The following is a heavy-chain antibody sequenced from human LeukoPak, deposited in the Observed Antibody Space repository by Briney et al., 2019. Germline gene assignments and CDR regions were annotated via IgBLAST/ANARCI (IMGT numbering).Heavy chain of an antibody. CDR1: DDSVSSSRYY. Sequence: PSETLSLTCTVSDDSVSSSRYYWTWIRQPPGKGLEWIGYIYYSGSTNYNPSLKSRVTISVDTSKNQFSLKLSSVTAADTAVYYCASGRWVFDYWGQGTLVTVSS. J-gene: IGHJ4*02. V-gene: IGHV4-61*01. D-gene: IGHD3-3*01. CDR2: IYYSGST. CDR3: ASGRWVFDY.